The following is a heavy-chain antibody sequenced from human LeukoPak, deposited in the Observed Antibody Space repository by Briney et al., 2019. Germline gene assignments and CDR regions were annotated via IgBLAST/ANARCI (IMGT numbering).Heavy chain of an antibody. Sequence: PSETLSLTCAVYGGSFSGYYWSWIRQPPGKGLEWIGEINHSGSTNYNPSLKSRVTISVDTSKNQFSLKLGSVTAADTAVYYCARGPYYYDSSGYYYDASLDYWGQGTLVTVSS. J-gene: IGHJ4*02. CDR3: ARGPYYYDSSGYYYDASLDY. D-gene: IGHD3-22*01. CDR2: INHSGST. V-gene: IGHV4-34*01. CDR1: GGSFSGYY.